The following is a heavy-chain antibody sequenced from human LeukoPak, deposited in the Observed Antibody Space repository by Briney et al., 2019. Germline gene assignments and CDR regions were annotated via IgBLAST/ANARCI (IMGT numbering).Heavy chain of an antibody. V-gene: IGHV1-2*02. D-gene: IGHD1-26*01. J-gene: IGHJ4*02. CDR1: GYTVAAYY. CDR2: INPNTGGP. Sequence: ASVKVSCKASGYTVAAYYLHWVRQAPGQGLEWMGWINPNTGGPFYAQRFQGRVTMTWDTSISTAYMELTRVTSDDTAIYYCARHRNSHGPGAGDYWGQGTRLTVSS. CDR3: ARHRNSHGPGAGDY.